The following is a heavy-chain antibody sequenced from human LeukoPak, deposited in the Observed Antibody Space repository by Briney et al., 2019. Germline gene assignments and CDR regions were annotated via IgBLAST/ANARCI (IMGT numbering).Heavy chain of an antibody. D-gene: IGHD6-13*01. Sequence: ASVKVSCKASGYTFTNYYIHWVRQAPGQGLEWMGIINPSDGNTNYAQKFQGRVTMTRDMSTNTVYMELNSLRSDDTAVYYCARDLRRGSSSWYVSGGDYWGQGTLVTVSS. CDR1: GYTFTNYY. V-gene: IGHV1-46*01. J-gene: IGHJ4*02. CDR3: ARDLRRGSSSWYVSGGDY. CDR2: INPSDGNT.